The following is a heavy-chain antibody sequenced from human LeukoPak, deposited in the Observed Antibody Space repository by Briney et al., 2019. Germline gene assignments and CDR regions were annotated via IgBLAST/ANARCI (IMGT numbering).Heavy chain of an antibody. CDR2: ISTSGST. V-gene: IGHV4-4*07. J-gene: IGHJ5*02. D-gene: IGHD3-10*01. CDR3: ARHAIWFGEFYNWFDP. Sequence: SETLSLTCTVSGGSISSYYWSCIRQPAGKGLEWIGRISTSGSTNYNPSLKSRVTMSADTSKKQVSLKLSSVTAADTAVYYCARHAIWFGEFYNWFDPWGQGTLVTVSS. CDR1: GGSISSYY.